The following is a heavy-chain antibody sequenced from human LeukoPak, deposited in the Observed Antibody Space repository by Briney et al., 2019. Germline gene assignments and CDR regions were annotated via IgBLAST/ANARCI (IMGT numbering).Heavy chain of an antibody. D-gene: IGHD2-2*01. V-gene: IGHV4-61*02. CDR3: AGIVVVPAAISGFDY. CDR2: IYTSGST. Sequence: SQTLSLTCTVSGGSISSGSYYWSWIRQPAGKGLEWIGRIYTSGSTNYNPSLKSRVTISVDTSKNQFSLKLSSVTAADTAVYYCAGIVVVPAAISGFDYWGQGTLVTVSS. J-gene: IGHJ4*02. CDR1: GGSISSGSYY.